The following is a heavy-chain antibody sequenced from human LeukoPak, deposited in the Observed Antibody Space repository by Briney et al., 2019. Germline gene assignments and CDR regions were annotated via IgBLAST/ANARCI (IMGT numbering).Heavy chain of an antibody. V-gene: IGHV3-30*02. J-gene: IGHJ4*02. Sequence: PGGSLRLSCAASGFTFSSYGMHWVRQAPGKGLEWVAFIRYDGSNKYYADSVKGRFTISRDNSKNTLYLQMNSLRAEDTAVYYCAKDPHRRSRSPYSGYAGYWGQGTLVTDSS. CDR3: AKDPHRRSRSPYSGYAGY. CDR2: IRYDGSNK. CDR1: GFTFSSYG. D-gene: IGHD5-12*01.